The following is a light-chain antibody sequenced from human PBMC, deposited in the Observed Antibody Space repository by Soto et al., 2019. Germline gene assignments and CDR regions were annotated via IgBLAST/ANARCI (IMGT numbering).Light chain of an antibody. V-gene: IGLV1-47*01. Sequence: QSVLTQPPSASGTPGQRVTIPCSGSSSNIGSNYVYWYQQLPGTAPKLLIYRNNQRPSGVPDRFSGSKSGTSASLAISGLRSEDEADYYCAAWDDSLRLVFGTGTKVTVL. J-gene: IGLJ1*01. CDR3: AAWDDSLRLV. CDR2: RNN. CDR1: SSNIGSNY.